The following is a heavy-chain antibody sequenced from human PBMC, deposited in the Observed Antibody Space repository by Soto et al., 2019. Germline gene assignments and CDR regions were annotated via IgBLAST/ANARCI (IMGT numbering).Heavy chain of an antibody. Sequence: ASVKVSCKASGYTFTSYDINWVRQATGQGLEWMGWMNPNSGNTAYAQKFQGRVTMTRNTSISTAYMELSSLRSEDTAVYYCARERTGPTYFDYWGQGTLVTVSS. J-gene: IGHJ4*02. CDR1: GYTFTSYD. CDR3: ARERTGPTYFDY. CDR2: MNPNSGNT. D-gene: IGHD1-7*01. V-gene: IGHV1-8*01.